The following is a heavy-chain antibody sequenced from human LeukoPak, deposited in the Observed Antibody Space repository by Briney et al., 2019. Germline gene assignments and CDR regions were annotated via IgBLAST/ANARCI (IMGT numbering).Heavy chain of an antibody. J-gene: IGHJ4*02. D-gene: IGHD5-24*01. CDR3: ARDFEKMASDY. CDR2: ISSSSSTI. CDR1: GFTFSSYS. Sequence: GGSLRLSCAASGFTFSSYSMNWVRQAPGKGLEWVSYISSSSSTIYYADSVKGRFTISRDNAKNSLYLQMNSLRAEDTAVYYCARDFEKMASDYWGQGTLVTVSS. V-gene: IGHV3-48*01.